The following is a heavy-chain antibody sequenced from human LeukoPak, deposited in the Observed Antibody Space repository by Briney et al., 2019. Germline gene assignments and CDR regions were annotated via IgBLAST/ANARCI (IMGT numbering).Heavy chain of an antibody. V-gene: IGHV4-34*01. D-gene: IGHD5-24*01. Sequence: PSETLSLTCAVYGGSFSGYYWSWIRQPPGKGLEWIGEINHSGSTNYNPSLKSRVTISVDTSKNQFSLKLSSVTAADTAVYYCASRRDGYNFVFDYWGQGTLVTVSS. CDR2: INHSGST. CDR3: ASRRDGYNFVFDY. CDR1: GGSFSGYY. J-gene: IGHJ4*02.